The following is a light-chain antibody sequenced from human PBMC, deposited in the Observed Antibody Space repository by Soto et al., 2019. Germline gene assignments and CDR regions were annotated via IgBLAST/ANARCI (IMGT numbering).Light chain of an antibody. Sequence: DIQMTQSPSSLSASVGDRVTITCRASQGIGNSLAWYQQKPGKVPKLLIYTSSTLQSAVPSRFSGSGSGTDFTLTISNLQPEDFATYYCQKHNAAPHTFGGGTKVEIK. CDR1: QGIGNS. J-gene: IGKJ4*02. CDR3: QKHNAAPHT. V-gene: IGKV1-27*01. CDR2: TSS.